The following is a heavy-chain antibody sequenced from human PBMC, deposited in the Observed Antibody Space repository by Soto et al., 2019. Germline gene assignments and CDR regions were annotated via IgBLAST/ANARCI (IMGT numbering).Heavy chain of an antibody. CDR3: AKDRQVAADSHAFDY. D-gene: IGHD6-13*01. CDR2: ISYDGSNK. V-gene: IGHV3-30*18. CDR1: GFTFSSYG. J-gene: IGHJ4*02. Sequence: PGGSLRLSCAASGFTFSSYGMHWVRQAPGKGLEWVAVISYDGSNKYYADSVKGRFTISRDNSKNTLYLQMNSLRAEDTAVYYCAKDRQVAADSHAFDYWGQGTLVTVSS.